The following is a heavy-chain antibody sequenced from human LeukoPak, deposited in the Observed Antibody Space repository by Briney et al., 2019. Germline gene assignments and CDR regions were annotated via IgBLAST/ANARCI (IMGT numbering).Heavy chain of an antibody. CDR2: ISSSGSTI. D-gene: IGHD1-26*01. CDR3: ASWGASWAFEYFQH. J-gene: IGHJ1*01. V-gene: IGHV3-11*04. Sequence: GGSLRLSCAASGITFSDHYMSWIRQAPGKGLEWVSYISSSGSTIYYADSVKGRFTISRDNAKNSLYLQMNSLRAEDTAVYYCASWGASWAFEYFQHWGQGTLVTVSS. CDR1: GITFSDHY.